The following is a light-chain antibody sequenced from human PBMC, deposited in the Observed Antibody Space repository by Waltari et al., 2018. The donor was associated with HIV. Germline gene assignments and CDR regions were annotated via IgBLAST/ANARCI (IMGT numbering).Light chain of an antibody. Sequence: QSVLTQPPSASGTPGQRVTFSCSGSSSSIGSNYVYWYQQLPGTAPKLLIYRNNQRPSGVPDRFSGSKSGTSASLAISGLRSEDEADYYCAAWDDSLSGYVFGTGTKVTVL. V-gene: IGLV1-47*01. CDR3: AAWDDSLSGYV. CDR2: RNN. J-gene: IGLJ1*01. CDR1: SSSIGSNY.